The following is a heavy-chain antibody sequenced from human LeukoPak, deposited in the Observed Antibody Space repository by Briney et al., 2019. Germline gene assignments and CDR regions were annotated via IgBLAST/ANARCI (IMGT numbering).Heavy chain of an antibody. Sequence: AGGSLRLSCRGSGFTFRSYGMHWIRQAPGKGLEWLALISYDGSIKSYAESVKGRFTVSRDSSENTLYLQMNSLRTEDTAIYYCAKDDYSYYAMDVWGRGTTVTVSS. J-gene: IGHJ6*02. CDR3: AKDDYSYYAMDV. CDR1: GFTFRSYG. CDR2: ISYDGSIK. V-gene: IGHV3-30*18.